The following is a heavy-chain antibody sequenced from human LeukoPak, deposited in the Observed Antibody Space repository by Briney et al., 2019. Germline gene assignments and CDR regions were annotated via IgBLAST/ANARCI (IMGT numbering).Heavy chain of an antibody. Sequence: GASVKVSCKASGGTFSSYAISWVRQAPGQGLEWMGGIIPIFGTANYAQKFQGRVTITTDESTSTAYMELSSLRSEDTAVYYCASASGDQRTGYSSSWYDYWGQGTLVTVSS. D-gene: IGHD6-13*01. CDR3: ASASGDQRTGYSSSWYDY. J-gene: IGHJ4*02. CDR1: GGTFSSYA. CDR2: IIPIFGTA. V-gene: IGHV1-69*05.